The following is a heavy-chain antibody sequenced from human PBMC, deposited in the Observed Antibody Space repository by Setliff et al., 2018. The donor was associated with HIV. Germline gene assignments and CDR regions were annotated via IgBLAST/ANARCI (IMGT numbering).Heavy chain of an antibody. CDR2: IFHSGNT. Sequence: SETLSLTCNVSAGSFTSSNYYWGWIRQPPGKGLEWIGNIFHSGNTDQNPSLKSRVTMSVETSENQFSLRLNSVTAADTAVYYCARRTIWGDAFDIWGRGTMVTVSS. CDR3: ARRTIWGDAFDI. V-gene: IGHV4-39*07. J-gene: IGHJ3*02. CDR1: AGSFTSSNYY. D-gene: IGHD3-16*01.